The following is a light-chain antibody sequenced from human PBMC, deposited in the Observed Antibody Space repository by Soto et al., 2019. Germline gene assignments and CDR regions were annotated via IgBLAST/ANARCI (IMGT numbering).Light chain of an antibody. J-gene: IGKJ4*01. V-gene: IGKV1-5*03. CDR3: QQLDRYPFT. CDR1: QSISSW. CDR2: KAS. Sequence: DIQMTQSPSTLSASVVDIVTITCRASQSISSWLAWYQQKPGKAPKLLIYKASSLESGVLSRFSGSGSGTEFTLTISSLQPEDFASYYCQQLDRYPFTFGGGTTGDI.